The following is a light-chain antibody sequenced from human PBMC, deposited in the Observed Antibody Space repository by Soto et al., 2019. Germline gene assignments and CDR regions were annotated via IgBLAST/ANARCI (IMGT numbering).Light chain of an antibody. J-gene: IGKJ2*01. CDR3: QQYNIWSLYT. Sequence: EIVMTQSPATLSVSPGDTATLFCRASQNIGSDLAWFQLKPGQAPRLLIYAAVSRAIGIPGKFSGSGSRTEFSLTISSLQSEDSAYYYCQQYNIWSLYTFGQGTYLQIK. CDR2: AAV. CDR1: QNIGSD. V-gene: IGKV3-15*01.